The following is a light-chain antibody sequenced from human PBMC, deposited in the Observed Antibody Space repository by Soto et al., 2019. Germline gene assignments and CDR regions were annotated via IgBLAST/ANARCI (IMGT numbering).Light chain of an antibody. CDR1: GSDVGDSSH. Sequence: QSALTQPRSVSGSPGQSVTISCTATGSDVGDSSHVSWYLLHPGKAPKLMIYEVNNRPSGVPDRFSGSKSGSTASLTISGLQAEDEAEYYCCLSPGSLTWLFGGGTKLTVL. V-gene: IGLV2-11*01. CDR3: CLSPGSLTWL. J-gene: IGLJ3*02. CDR2: EVN.